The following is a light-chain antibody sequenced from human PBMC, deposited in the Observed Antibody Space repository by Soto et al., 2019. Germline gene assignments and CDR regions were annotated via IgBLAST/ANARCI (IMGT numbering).Light chain of an antibody. CDR3: HQYDSSPLT. CDR2: GAS. CDR1: QSVSSSY. Sequence: EIVLTQSPGTLSLSPGERATLSCRASQSVSSSYLAWYQQKPGQAPRLLIYGASSRATGIPDRFSGSGSGTDVTLTISRLEPEEFAVYYWHQYDSSPLTFGGGTKVEIK. V-gene: IGKV3-20*01. J-gene: IGKJ4*01.